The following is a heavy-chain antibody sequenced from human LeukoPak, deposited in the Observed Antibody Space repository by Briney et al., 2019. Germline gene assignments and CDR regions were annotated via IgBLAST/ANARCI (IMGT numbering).Heavy chain of an antibody. V-gene: IGHV4-59*08. CDR3: ARRGLNRQNFDY. CDR2: VYYSGST. CDR1: GDSISKYY. D-gene: IGHD3-16*01. Sequence: SETLSLTCTVSGDSISKYYWSWIRQPPRKGLEWIGYVYYSGSTNYNPSLKSRVTKSIDTSKNQFSLKLNSVTAADTAVYYCARRGLNRQNFDYWGQGTLVTVSS. J-gene: IGHJ4*02.